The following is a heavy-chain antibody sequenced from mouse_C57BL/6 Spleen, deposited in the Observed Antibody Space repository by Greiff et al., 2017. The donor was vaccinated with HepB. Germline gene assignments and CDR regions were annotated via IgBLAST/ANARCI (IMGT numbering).Heavy chain of an antibody. D-gene: IGHD3-2*02. Sequence: EVKLQESGGGLVKPGGSLKLSCAASGFTFSDYGMHWVRQAPEKGLEWVAYISSGSSTIYYADTVKGRFTISRDNAKNTLFMQMTSLRSEDTAMYYCARNQAESSGYKDYAMDYWGQGTSVTVSS. CDR3: ARNQAESSGYKDYAMDY. CDR2: ISSGSSTI. V-gene: IGHV5-17*01. J-gene: IGHJ4*01. CDR1: GFTFSDYG.